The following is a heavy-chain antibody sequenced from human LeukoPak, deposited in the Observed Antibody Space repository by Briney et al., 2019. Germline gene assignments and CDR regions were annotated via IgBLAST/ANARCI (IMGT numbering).Heavy chain of an antibody. CDR1: GGTFSSYA. CDR3: ASRPWSCGGDCYDY. J-gene: IGHJ4*02. D-gene: IGHD2-21*01. CDR2: IIPIFGTA. Sequence: SVKVSCKASGGTFSSYAISWVRQVPGQGLEWMGGIIPIFGTANYAQKFQGRVTITTDESTSTAYMELSSLRSEDTAVYYCASRPWSCGGDCYDYWGQGTLVTVSS. V-gene: IGHV1-69*05.